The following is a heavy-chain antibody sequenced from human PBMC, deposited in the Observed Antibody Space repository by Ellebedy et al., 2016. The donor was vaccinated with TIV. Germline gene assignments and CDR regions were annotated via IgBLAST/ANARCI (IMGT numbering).Heavy chain of an antibody. J-gene: IGHJ4*02. CDR3: ARDGPDDYVWGSYRRPFDY. D-gene: IGHD3-16*02. Sequence: SVKVSCXASGGTFSSYAISWVRQAPGQGLEWMGEIIPIFGTANYAQKFQGRVTITADESTSTAYMELSSLRSEDTAVYYCARDGPDDYVWGSYRRPFDYWGQGTLVTVSS. V-gene: IGHV1-69*13. CDR1: GGTFSSYA. CDR2: IIPIFGTA.